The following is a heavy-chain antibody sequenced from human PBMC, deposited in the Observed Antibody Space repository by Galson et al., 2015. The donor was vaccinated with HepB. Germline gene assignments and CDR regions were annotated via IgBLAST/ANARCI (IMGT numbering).Heavy chain of an antibody. Sequence: LTCAVYGGSFSGYYWSWIRQPPGKGLEWIGEINHSGSTNYNPSLKSRVTISVDTSKNQFSLKLSSVTAADTAVYYCARAQPGLWSGWFYYYYGMDVWGQGTTVTVSS. V-gene: IGHV4-34*01. CDR3: ARAQPGLWSGWFYYYYGMDV. J-gene: IGHJ6*02. CDR2: INHSGST. D-gene: IGHD6-19*01. CDR1: GGSFSGYY.